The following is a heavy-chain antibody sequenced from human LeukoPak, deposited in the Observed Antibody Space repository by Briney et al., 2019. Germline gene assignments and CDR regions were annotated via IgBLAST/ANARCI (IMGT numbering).Heavy chain of an antibody. Sequence: ASVKVSCKASGYTFTSYGISWVRQAPGQGLEWMGWISAYNGNTNYAQKLQGRVTMTTDTSTSTAYMELRSLRSDDTAVCYCARVPVLEWLWDFDYWGQGTLVTVSS. J-gene: IGHJ4*02. CDR2: ISAYNGNT. CDR1: GYTFTSYG. CDR3: ARVPVLEWLWDFDY. D-gene: IGHD3-3*01. V-gene: IGHV1-18*01.